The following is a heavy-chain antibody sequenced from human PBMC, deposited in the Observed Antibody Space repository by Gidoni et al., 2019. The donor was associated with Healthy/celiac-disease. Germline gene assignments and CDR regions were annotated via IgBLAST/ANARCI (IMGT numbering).Heavy chain of an antibody. J-gene: IGHJ4*02. Sequence: QMPGKGLEWMGIIYPGDSDTRYSPSFQGQVTISADKSISTAYLQWSSLKASDTAMYYCARPSSYDSSGRFDYWGQGTLVTVSS. CDR3: ARPSSYDSSGRFDY. V-gene: IGHV5-51*01. D-gene: IGHD3-22*01. CDR2: IYPGDSDT.